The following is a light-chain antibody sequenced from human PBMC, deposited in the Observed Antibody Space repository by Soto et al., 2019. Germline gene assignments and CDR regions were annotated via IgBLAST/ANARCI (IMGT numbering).Light chain of an antibody. Sequence: EVVLTQSPGTLSLSPGERATLSCMASQSVNSTSLAWYQQKPGQAPRVFIYGASTRATGIPDRFSGSGSGTDFTLTISRLEPEDFAVYYCQQQGRSWITCGQGTRREIK. J-gene: IGKJ5*01. CDR1: QSVNSTS. CDR3: QQQGRSWIT. V-gene: IGKV3-20*01. CDR2: GAS.